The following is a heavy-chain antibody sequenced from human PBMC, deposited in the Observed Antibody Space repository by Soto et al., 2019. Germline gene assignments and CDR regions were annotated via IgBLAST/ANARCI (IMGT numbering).Heavy chain of an antibody. V-gene: IGHV4-61*08. CDR1: GGSLSNIDYY. CDR3: ASGATTRLHISL. J-gene: IGHJ4*02. Sequence: QVQLQESGPGLVRPSETLSLTCSVSGGSLSNIDYYWGWIRQPPGKGLEWIGYMYYTGSTNYNPSLKSRVTLSVDTSTNQFSLRLTFVTAAATAGYSRASGATTRLHISLWGRGTLVTVSS. CDR2: MYYTGST. D-gene: IGHD2-21*01.